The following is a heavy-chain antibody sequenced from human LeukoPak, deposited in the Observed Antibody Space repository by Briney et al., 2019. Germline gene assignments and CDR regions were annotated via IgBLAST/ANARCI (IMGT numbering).Heavy chain of an antibody. J-gene: IGHJ3*02. CDR3: XXXXXXXXYDSSGYYAFDI. Sequence: KPGGSLRLSCAASGFTFSSYSMNWVRQAPGKGLEWVSSISSSSSYIYYADSVKGRFTISRDNAKNSLYLQMNSLRAEDTAVYYXXXXXXXXXYDSSGYYAFDIWGQGTMVTVSS. D-gene: IGHD3-22*01. CDR2: ISSSSSYI. CDR1: GFTFSSYS. V-gene: IGHV3-21*01.